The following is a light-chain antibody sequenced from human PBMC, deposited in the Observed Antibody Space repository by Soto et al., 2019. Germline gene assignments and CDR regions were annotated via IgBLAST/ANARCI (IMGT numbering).Light chain of an antibody. CDR2: GAS. Sequence: TLLTQSPATLSISPGKRVSLSCRASQSVSSNLAWFRQKPGQAPRLLIYGASARATGIPARFSGSGSGTDFSLTISSPQSEDFGIYYCHQYNNWPLTFGQGTKVDNK. CDR3: HQYNNWPLT. V-gene: IGKV3D-15*01. CDR1: QSVSSN. J-gene: IGKJ1*01.